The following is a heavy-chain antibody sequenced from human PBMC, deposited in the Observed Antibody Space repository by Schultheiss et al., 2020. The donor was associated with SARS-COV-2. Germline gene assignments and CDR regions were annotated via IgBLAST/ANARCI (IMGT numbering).Heavy chain of an antibody. V-gene: IGHV5-51*01. CDR2: IYPGDSDT. J-gene: IGHJ4*02. CDR3: ARLDIVATMPLDY. D-gene: IGHD5-12*01. CDR1: GYSFTSYW. Sequence: GGSLRLSCKGSGYSFTSYWIGWVRQMPGKGLEWMGIIYPGDSDTRYSPSFQGHVTISADKSISTAYLQWSSLKASDTAMYYCARLDIVATMPLDYWGQGTLVTVSS.